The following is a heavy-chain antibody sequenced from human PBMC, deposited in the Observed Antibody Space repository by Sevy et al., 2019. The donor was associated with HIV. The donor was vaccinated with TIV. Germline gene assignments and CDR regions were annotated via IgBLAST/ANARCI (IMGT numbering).Heavy chain of an antibody. V-gene: IGHV3-7*01. CDR2: IRPDGSET. J-gene: IGHJ4*02. Sequence: GGSLRLSCAASGLTFSTSWMKWVRQAPGKGLECVANIRPDGSETYYADSVRGRFTISRDNARDSVFLQMNSLRVEDTAVYYGARVSSAGGGDYWGQGVLVTVSS. CDR1: GLTFSTSW. D-gene: IGHD6-13*01. CDR3: ARVSSAGGGDY.